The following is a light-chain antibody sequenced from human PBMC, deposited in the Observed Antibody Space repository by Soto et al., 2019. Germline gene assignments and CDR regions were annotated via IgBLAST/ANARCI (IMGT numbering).Light chain of an antibody. J-gene: IGLJ3*02. Sequence: QSALTQPRSVSGSPGQSVTISCTGTSSDVGGYNYVSWYQQHPGKAPKLMIYDVNKRPSGVPDRFSGSKSGNTASPTISGLQAEDEADYYCCSYAGSYTHWVFGGGTKLTVL. V-gene: IGLV2-11*01. CDR1: SSDVGGYNY. CDR3: CSYAGSYTHWV. CDR2: DVN.